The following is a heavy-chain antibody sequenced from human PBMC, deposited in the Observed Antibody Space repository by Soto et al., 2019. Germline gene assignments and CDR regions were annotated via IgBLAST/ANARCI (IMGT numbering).Heavy chain of an antibody. D-gene: IGHD3-16*01. J-gene: IGHJ6*02. CDR2: IYYSGST. CDR1: GGSISSSSYY. V-gene: IGHV4-39*02. CDR3: ARDMGQYGYGVDV. Sequence: PSETLSLTCTVSGGSISSSSYYWGWIRQPPGKGLEWIGSIYYSGSTYYNPSLKSRVTISVDTSKNQFSLKLSSVTAADTAVYYCARDMGQYGYGVDVWGQGTTVTVSS.